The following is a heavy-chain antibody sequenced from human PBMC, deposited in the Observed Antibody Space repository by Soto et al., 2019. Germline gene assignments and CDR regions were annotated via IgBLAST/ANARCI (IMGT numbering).Heavy chain of an antibody. J-gene: IGHJ6*02. V-gene: IGHV1-18*01. CDR2: SSAYNGNT. Sequence: ASVKVSFKASGYTFTSYGISWVRQAPGQGLDWMGWSSAYNGNTNYAQKLQGRVTMTTDTSTSTAYMELRSLRSDDTAVYYCARYRILEYSSSSGMYYYYYGMDVWGQGTTVTV. D-gene: IGHD6-6*01. CDR1: GYTFTSYG. CDR3: ARYRILEYSSSSGMYYYYYGMDV.